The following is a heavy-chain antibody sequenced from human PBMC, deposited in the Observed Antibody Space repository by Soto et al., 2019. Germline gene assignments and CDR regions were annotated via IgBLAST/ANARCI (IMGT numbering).Heavy chain of an antibody. CDR3: ARVWPSTNCVCYRGACDY. J-gene: IGHJ4*02. CDR2: ISSSGSTI. D-gene: IGHD2-8*01. Sequence: EVQLVESGGGLVQPGGSLRLSCAASGFTFSSYEMNWVRQAPGKGLEWVSYISSSGSTIYYADSVKGRFTISRDNAKNSLYLQMNSLRAEDTAFYYWARVWPSTNCVCYRGACDYWGQGTLVTVSS. V-gene: IGHV3-48*03. CDR1: GFTFSSYE.